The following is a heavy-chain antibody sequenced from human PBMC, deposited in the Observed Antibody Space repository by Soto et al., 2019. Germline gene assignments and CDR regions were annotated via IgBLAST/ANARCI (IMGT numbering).Heavy chain of an antibody. V-gene: IGHV2-5*02. CDR1: GFSLSTSGVG. J-gene: IGHJ3*02. D-gene: IGHD2-2*01. CDR2: IYWDDDK. CDR3: AHFQTGYCSSTSCSDAFDI. Sequence: SGPTLVNPTQTLTLTCTFSGFSLSTSGVGVGWIRQPPGKALEWLALIYWDDDKRYSPSLKSRLTITKDTSKNQVVLTMTNMDPVDTATYYCAHFQTGYCSSTSCSDAFDIWGQGTMVTVSS.